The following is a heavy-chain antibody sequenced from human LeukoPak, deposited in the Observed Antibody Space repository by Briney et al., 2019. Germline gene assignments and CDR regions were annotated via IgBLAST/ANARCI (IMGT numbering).Heavy chain of an antibody. J-gene: IGHJ6*02. CDR2: IFYSGST. Sequence: PSETLSLTCTVSGGSISSYYWSWIRQPPGKGLEWIGYIFYSGSTKYNPSLKGRVTISVDTSKNQFSLKLSSVTAADTAVYYCARDRSYYTGGMDVWGQGTTVTVSS. V-gene: IGHV4-59*01. CDR1: GGSISSYY. D-gene: IGHD3-10*01. CDR3: ARDRSYYTGGMDV.